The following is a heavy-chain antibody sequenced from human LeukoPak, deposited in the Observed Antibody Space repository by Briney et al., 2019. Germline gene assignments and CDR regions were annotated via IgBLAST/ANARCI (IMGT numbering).Heavy chain of an antibody. Sequence: GASVNLSCKASGYTFTSYGISWVRHAPGQGLESMGWISAYNGNTNYAQKLQGRVTMTTDTSTSTAYMELRSLRSDDTAVYYCARQPIYCSSTSCYRYRDYWGQGTLVTVSS. CDR3: ARQPIYCSSTSCYRYRDY. D-gene: IGHD2-2*02. J-gene: IGHJ4*02. CDR1: GYTFTSYG. V-gene: IGHV1-18*01. CDR2: ISAYNGNT.